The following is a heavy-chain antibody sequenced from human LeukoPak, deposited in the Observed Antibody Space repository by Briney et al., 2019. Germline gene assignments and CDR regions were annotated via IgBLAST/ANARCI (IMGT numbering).Heavy chain of an antibody. V-gene: IGHV4-59*11. D-gene: IGHD5-24*01. CDR2: IYYSGST. J-gene: IGHJ6*03. CDR1: GGSISSHY. CDR3: ARQIRRPRDGKGSLLYYYYYMDV. Sequence: PSETLSLTCTVSGGSISSHYWSWIRQPPGKGLEWLGYIYYSGSTNYNPSLKSRVTISVDTSKNQFSLKLSSVTAADTAVYYFARQIRRPRDGKGSLLYYYYYMDVWGKGTTVTVSS.